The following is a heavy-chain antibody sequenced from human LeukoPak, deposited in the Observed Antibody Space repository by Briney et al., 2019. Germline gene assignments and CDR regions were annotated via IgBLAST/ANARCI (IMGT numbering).Heavy chain of an antibody. CDR3: TKHPGIRGTVTQMGPFDY. CDR1: GFPFSSYA. CDR2: ISGGNGNTYYA. D-gene: IGHD1-1*01. J-gene: IGHJ4*02. V-gene: IGHV3-23*01. Sequence: GGSLRLSCAASGFPFSSYAMSWVRQSPGKGLEWVSAISGGNGNTYYAYYADSVKGRFTISRDNSENTLYLQMNSLRAEDTAVYYCTKHPGIRGTVTQMGPFDYWGQGSLVTVSS.